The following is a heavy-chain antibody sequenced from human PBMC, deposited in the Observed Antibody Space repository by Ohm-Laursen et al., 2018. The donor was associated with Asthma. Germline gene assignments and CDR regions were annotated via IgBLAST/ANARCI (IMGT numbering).Heavy chain of an antibody. CDR2: GGSYYDGGLK. Sequence: SLRLSCTASGFTFRSYAVHWVRQAPGKGLEWVAVGGSYYDGGLKYYADSVNGRFTVSRDDSKNTLYLQMNSLRAEDTAVYYCAKDLRLVYWGQGTLVTVSS. J-gene: IGHJ4*02. CDR3: AKDLRLVY. D-gene: IGHD6-19*01. CDR1: GFTFRSYA. V-gene: IGHV3-30-3*01.